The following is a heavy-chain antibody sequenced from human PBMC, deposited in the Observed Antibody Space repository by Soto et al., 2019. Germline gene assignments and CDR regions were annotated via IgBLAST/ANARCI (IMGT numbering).Heavy chain of an antibody. Sequence: PGGSLRLSCAASGFTFSSYWIHWVRQFPGKGLVWVSRINGDGSRTNYADSVKGRFTISRDNAKNTLYLQMNSLRAEETAVYYCARGVRGSYGLDIWGQGTMVTVSS. CDR1: GFTFSSYW. CDR2: INGDGSRT. V-gene: IGHV3-74*01. J-gene: IGHJ3*02. D-gene: IGHD3-10*01. CDR3: ARGVRGSYGLDI.